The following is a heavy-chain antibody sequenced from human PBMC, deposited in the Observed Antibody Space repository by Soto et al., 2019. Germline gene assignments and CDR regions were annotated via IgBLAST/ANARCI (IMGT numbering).Heavy chain of an antibody. D-gene: IGHD5-12*01. CDR2: IVVGSGNT. CDR1: GFTFTSSA. CDR3: ASSVATYYYGMDV. Sequence: GASVKVSCKASGFTFTSSAVQWVRQARGQRLEWIGWIVVGSGNTNYAQKIQERVTITRDMSTSTAYMELSSLKASDTAMYYCASSVATYYYGMDVWGQGTTVTVSS. V-gene: IGHV1-58*01. J-gene: IGHJ6*02.